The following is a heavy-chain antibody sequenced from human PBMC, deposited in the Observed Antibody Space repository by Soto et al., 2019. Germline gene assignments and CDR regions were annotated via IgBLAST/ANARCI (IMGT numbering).Heavy chain of an antibody. CDR2: INPNSGDT. D-gene: IGHD1-26*01. CDR1: GYTFTGYY. J-gene: IGHJ6*02. Sequence: ASVKVSCKASGYTFTGYYVHWVRQAPGQGLEWMGWINPNSGDTYLAQRFQGRVTMNRDTSTGTAYMELRGLTSDDTAEYYCAKGGAIVAAGTRVYLYNAMDVWGQGTTVTVSS. V-gene: IGHV1-2*02. CDR3: AKGGAIVAAGTRVYLYNAMDV.